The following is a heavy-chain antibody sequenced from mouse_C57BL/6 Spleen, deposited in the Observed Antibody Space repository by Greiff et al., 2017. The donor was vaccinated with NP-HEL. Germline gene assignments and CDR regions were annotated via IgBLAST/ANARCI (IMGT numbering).Heavy chain of an antibody. J-gene: IGHJ4*01. V-gene: IGHV1-78*01. Sequence: QVQLQQSDAELVKPGASVKISCKVSGYTFTDHTIHWMKQRPEQGLEWIGYIYPRDGSTKYNEKFKGKATLTADKSSSTAYMQLNSLTSEDSAVYFCARGIYDGYFSYAMDYWGQGTSVTVSS. CDR2: IYPRDGST. CDR3: ARGIYDGYFSYAMDY. CDR1: GYTFTDHT. D-gene: IGHD2-3*01.